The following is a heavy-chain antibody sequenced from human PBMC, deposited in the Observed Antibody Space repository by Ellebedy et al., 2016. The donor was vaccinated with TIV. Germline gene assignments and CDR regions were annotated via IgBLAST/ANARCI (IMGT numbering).Heavy chain of an antibody. CDR2: IRGSGGST. J-gene: IGHJ4*02. CDR3: ARRSSGYCVGVKCTTDFDY. Sequence: GESLKISCAASGITFKTYAMTWVRQAPGKGLEWVSRIRGSGGSTYYADSVKGRFTISRDNTKNTLYLQMNSLTAEDTGVYYCARRSSGYCVGVKCTTDFDYWGQGTLVTVSS. CDR1: GITFKTYA. V-gene: IGHV3-23*01. D-gene: IGHD5/OR15-5a*01.